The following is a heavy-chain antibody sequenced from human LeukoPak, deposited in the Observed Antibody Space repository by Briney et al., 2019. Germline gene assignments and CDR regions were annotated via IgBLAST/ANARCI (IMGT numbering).Heavy chain of an antibody. CDR1: GGSISSSSYY. CDR2: IYHSGST. J-gene: IGHJ5*02. V-gene: IGHV4-39*07. D-gene: IGHD3-3*01. CDR3: ARTHSDFWSGYPLRFDP. Sequence: SETLSLTCTVSGGSISSSSYYWGWIRQPPGKGLEWIGSIYHSGSTYYNPSLKSRVTISVDTSKNQFSLKLSSVTAADTAVYYCARTHSDFWSGYPLRFDPWGQGTLVTVSS.